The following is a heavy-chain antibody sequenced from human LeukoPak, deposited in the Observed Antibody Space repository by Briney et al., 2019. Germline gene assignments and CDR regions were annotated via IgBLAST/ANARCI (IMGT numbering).Heavy chain of an antibody. J-gene: IGHJ4*02. Sequence: SETLSLTCAVYGGSFSGYYWSWIRQPPGKGLEWIGYIYYSGSTNYNPSLKSRVTISVDTSKNQFSLKLSSVTAADTAVYYCARDSGTGYSSSWYKDWGQGTLVTVSS. CDR2: IYYSGST. CDR1: GGSFSGYY. V-gene: IGHV4-59*01. D-gene: IGHD6-13*01. CDR3: ARDSGTGYSSSWYKD.